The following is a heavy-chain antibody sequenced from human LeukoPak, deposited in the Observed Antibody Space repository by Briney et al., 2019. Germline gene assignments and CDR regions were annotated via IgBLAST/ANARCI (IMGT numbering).Heavy chain of an antibody. CDR3: ARGGYYGDPHDAFDI. V-gene: IGHV3-30-3*01. D-gene: IGHD4-17*01. CDR1: GFTFSSTA. Sequence: GGSLRLSCAASGFTFSSTAMHWVRQAPGGGLERVAVISYDGSNKDYADSVKVRFTISRDNSKNTLYLQMNSLRAEDTAVYYCARGGYYGDPHDAFDIWGQGTMVTVSS. J-gene: IGHJ3*02. CDR2: ISYDGSNK.